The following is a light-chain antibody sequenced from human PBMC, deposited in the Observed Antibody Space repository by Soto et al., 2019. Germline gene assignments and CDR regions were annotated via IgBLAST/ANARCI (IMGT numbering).Light chain of an antibody. CDR3: QQYDYYPFA. V-gene: IGKV1-33*01. Sequence: DIQMTQSPSSLSASVGDRVTITCQARQDISNYLNWYQLKPGKAPKLLIYDASNLETGVRSRFIGSGSWKAFTFTTGSLPPEDIATYYCQQYDYYPFACGPGTKVDI. CDR2: DAS. J-gene: IGKJ3*01. CDR1: QDISNY.